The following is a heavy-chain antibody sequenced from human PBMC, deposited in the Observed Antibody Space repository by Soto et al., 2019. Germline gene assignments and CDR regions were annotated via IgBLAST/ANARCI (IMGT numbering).Heavy chain of an antibody. J-gene: IGHJ5*02. D-gene: IGHD3-10*01. CDR3: ATGIDMVRGLDWFDP. CDR2: IIPIFGKA. CDR1: GGTFSSYA. V-gene: IGHV1-69*12. Sequence: QVQLVQSGAEVKKPGSSVKVSCKASGGTFSSYAISWVRQAPGQGLEWMGGIIPIFGKANYAQKFQGRVTITADESTSTAYKELSSLRSDDTAVYYCATGIDMVRGLDWFDPWGQGTLVTVSS.